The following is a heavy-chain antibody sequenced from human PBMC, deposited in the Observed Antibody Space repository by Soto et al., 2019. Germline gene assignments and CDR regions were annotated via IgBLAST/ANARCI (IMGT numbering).Heavy chain of an antibody. V-gene: IGHV4-61*01. CDR2: IYYSGST. D-gene: IGHD3-16*01. CDR3: ARGPRWLLEGERRTWFDP. J-gene: IGHJ5*02. CDR1: GGSVSSGSYY. Sequence: QVQLQESGPGLVKPSETLSLTCTVSGGSVSSGSYYWSWIRQPPGKGLEWIGYIYYSGSTNYNPSLKSRVTISVDTSKNQFSLKLSSVTAADTAVYYCARGPRWLLEGERRTWFDPWGQGTLVTVSS.